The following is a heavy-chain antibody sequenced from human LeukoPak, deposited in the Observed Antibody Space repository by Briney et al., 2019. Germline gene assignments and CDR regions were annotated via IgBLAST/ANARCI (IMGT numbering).Heavy chain of an antibody. CDR2: INHSGST. CDR1: GGSFSAYY. Sequence: SETLSLTCAVYGGSFSAYYWSWIRQPPGKGLEWIGEINHSGSTNYNPSLKSRVVISVDTSKNQFSLNMNSVTAADTAVYYCARHPTKWELRLSLDYWGQGTLVTVSS. J-gene: IGHJ4*02. CDR3: ARHPTKWELRLSLDY. D-gene: IGHD1-26*01. V-gene: IGHV4-34*01.